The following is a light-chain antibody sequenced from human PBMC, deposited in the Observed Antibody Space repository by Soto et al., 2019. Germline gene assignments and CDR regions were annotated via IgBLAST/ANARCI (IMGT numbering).Light chain of an antibody. J-gene: IGKJ4*01. Sequence: EIVLTQSPATLSVFPGERATLSCRASQSLSRYLAWYQQKPGQAPRLLIYDASNRATGIPARFSGSGSGTDFTLTISSLEPEDFAVYYCQQRYNWPSLTFGGGTKVEIK. CDR3: QQRYNWPSLT. CDR2: DAS. V-gene: IGKV3-11*01. CDR1: QSLSRY.